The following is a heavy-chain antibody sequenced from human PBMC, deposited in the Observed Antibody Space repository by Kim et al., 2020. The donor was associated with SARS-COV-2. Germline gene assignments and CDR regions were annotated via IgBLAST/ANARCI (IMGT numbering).Heavy chain of an antibody. V-gene: IGHV4-61*01. CDR3: ARGVSGWGPYYFDY. CDR1: GGSVSSGSYY. CDR2: IYYSGST. J-gene: IGHJ4*02. D-gene: IGHD6-19*01. Sequence: SETLSLTCTVSGGSVSSGSYYWSWIRQPPGKGLEWIGYIYYSGSTNYNPSLKSRVTISVDTSKNQFSLKLSSVTAADTAVYYCARGVSGWGPYYFDYWGQGTLVTVSS.